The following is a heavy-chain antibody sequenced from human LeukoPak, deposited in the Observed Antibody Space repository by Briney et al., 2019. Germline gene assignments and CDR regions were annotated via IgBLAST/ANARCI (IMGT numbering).Heavy chain of an antibody. Sequence: GGSLRLSCAASGFTFSSYGMHWVRQAPGKGLEWVAVIWYDGSNKYYADSVKDRFTISRDNSKNTLYLQMNSLRAEDTAVYYCARAQSESMAMDYWGQGTLVTVSS. J-gene: IGHJ4*02. CDR1: GFTFSSYG. CDR2: IWYDGSNK. D-gene: IGHD5-24*01. V-gene: IGHV3-33*01. CDR3: ARAQSESMAMDY.